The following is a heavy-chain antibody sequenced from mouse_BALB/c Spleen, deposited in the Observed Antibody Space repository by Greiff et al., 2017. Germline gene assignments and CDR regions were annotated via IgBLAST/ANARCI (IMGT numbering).Heavy chain of an antibody. Sequence: QVQLQQPGAELVTPGASVKLSCKASGYTFTSYWMHWVKQRPGQGLEWIGEINPSNGRTNYNEKFKSKATLTVDKSSSTVYMKLSSLTSEDSAVYYCAKSSDGGFAYWGQGTLVTVSA. V-gene: IGHV1S81*02. CDR1: GYTFTSYW. J-gene: IGHJ3*01. CDR3: AKSSDGGFAY. CDR2: INPSNGRT. D-gene: IGHD2-3*01.